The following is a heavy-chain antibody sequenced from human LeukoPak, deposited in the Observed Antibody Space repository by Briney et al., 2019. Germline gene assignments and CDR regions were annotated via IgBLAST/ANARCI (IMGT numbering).Heavy chain of an antibody. V-gene: IGHV1-18*01. CDR3: ARGLPYSGSYFGGDDY. J-gene: IGHJ4*02. D-gene: IGHD1-26*01. CDR1: GYTFTSYG. Sequence: ASVKVSCKASGYTFTSYGISWVRQAPGQGLEWMGWISAYNGNTNYAQKLQGRVTMTTDTSTSTAYMELRSLRSDDTAVYYCARGLPYSGSYFGGDDYWGQGTLVTVSS. CDR2: ISAYNGNT.